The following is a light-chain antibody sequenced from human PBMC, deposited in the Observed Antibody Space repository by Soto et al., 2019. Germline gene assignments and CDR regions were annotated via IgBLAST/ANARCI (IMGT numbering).Light chain of an antibody. CDR2: AAS. CDR1: QDIRDY. J-gene: IGKJ3*01. Sequence: DIQMTQSPSSLSASVGDRVTITCRASQDIRDYLVWYQQRPGKVPTLLIYAASTLQSGVPSRFSGSGYGTEFTLTISSLQSEDVATYYCQKYGGAPYTFGHGTKVDLK. CDR3: QKYGGAPYT. V-gene: IGKV1-27*01.